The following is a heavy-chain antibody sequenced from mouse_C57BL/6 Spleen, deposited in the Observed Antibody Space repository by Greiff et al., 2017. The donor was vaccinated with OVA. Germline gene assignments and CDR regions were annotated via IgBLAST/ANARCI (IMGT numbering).Heavy chain of an antibody. Sequence: EVQVVESGEGLVKPGGSLKLSCAASGFTFSSYAMSWVRQTPEKRLEWVAYISSGGDYTYYADTVKGRFTISRDNARNTLYLQMSSLKSEDTAMYYCTRDLPTGFAYWGQGTLVTVSA. V-gene: IGHV5-9-1*02. D-gene: IGHD1-1*01. CDR2: ISSGGDYT. J-gene: IGHJ3*01. CDR1: GFTFSSYA. CDR3: TRDLPTGFAY.